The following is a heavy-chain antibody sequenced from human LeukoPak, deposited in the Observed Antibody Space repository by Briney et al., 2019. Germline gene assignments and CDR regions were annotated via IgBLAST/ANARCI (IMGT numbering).Heavy chain of an antibody. D-gene: IGHD2-15*01. CDR1: GGSISSSSYY. J-gene: IGHJ5*02. CDR3: ARQQEDSRGRDWFDP. CDR2: IYYSGST. Sequence: SETLSLTCTVSGGSISSSSYYWGWIRQPPGKGLEWIGSIYYSGSTYYNPSLKSRVTISVDTSKNQFSLKLSSVTAADTAVYHCARQQEDSRGRDWFDPWGQGTLVTVSS. V-gene: IGHV4-39*01.